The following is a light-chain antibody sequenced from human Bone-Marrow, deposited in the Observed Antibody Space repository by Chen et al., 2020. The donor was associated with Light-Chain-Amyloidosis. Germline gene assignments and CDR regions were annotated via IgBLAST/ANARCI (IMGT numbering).Light chain of an antibody. V-gene: IGLV3-10*01. CDR1: ALPYKY. CDR2: DGS. J-gene: IGLJ3*02. CDR3: FSTDSSDNHGGV. Sequence: SYALPQPPSVSVSPGQTARITCSGDALPYKYTYWYQQKSGQAPVLVIYDGSRRPSGIPERFSASSSGTIATLTVSGAQVEDEADYYCFSTDSSDNHGGVFGGGTKLTVL.